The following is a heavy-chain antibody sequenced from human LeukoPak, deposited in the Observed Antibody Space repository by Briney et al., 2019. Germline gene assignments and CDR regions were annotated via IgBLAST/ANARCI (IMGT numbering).Heavy chain of an antibody. CDR1: GFTFSNYW. J-gene: IGHJ4*02. CDR3: ARAAGEMATIRY. Sequence: PGGSLRLSCIASGFTFSNYWIHWVRQPPGKGLVWVSRINNDGGGTIYADSVRGRFTISRDNAKNSLYLQMNSLRAEDTAVYYCARAAGEMATIRYWGQGTLVTVSS. D-gene: IGHD5-24*01. CDR2: INNDGGGT. V-gene: IGHV3-74*01.